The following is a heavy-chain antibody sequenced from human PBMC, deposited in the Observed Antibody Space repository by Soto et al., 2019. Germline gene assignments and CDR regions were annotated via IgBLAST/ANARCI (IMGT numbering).Heavy chain of an antibody. CDR3: AKGVRRSGYYSPLPSDY. J-gene: IGHJ4*02. Sequence: GGSLRLSCAASGFTFSSYAMSWVRQAPGKGLEWVSAISGSGGSTYYADSVKGRFTISRDNSKNTLYLQMNSLRAEDTAVYYCAKGVRRSGYYSPLPSDYWGQGTLVTVSS. CDR1: GFTFSSYA. CDR2: ISGSGGST. V-gene: IGHV3-23*01. D-gene: IGHD3-3*01.